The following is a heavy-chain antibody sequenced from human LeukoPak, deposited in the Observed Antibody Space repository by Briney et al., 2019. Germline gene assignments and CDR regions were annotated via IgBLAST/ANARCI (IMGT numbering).Heavy chain of an antibody. D-gene: IGHD1-7*01. CDR1: GFTVSSNY. CDR3: ARGQVYNWNYEGYFDY. V-gene: IGHV3-53*01. CDR2: IYSGGST. J-gene: IGHJ4*02. Sequence: PGGSLRLSCAASGFTVSSNYMSWVRQAPGKGLEWVSVIYSGGSTYYADSVKGRFTISRDNSKNTLYLQMNSLRAEDTAVYYRARGQVYNWNYEGYFDYWGQGTLVTVSS.